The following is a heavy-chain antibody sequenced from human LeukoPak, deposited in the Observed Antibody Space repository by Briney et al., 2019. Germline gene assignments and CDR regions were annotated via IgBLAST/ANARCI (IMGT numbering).Heavy chain of an antibody. V-gene: IGHV3-21*01. J-gene: IGHJ6*03. Sequence: VEALTLSCAHSVVTFTNYSMNWVRQAPGEGLEWVAHITTVGTYTHYTDSVKSRFTISRDNRKNLLYLQMCSAGAEDTAVYYSARVGSGFYDYYPTAVWGKGTPVTVSS. CDR1: VVTFTNYS. D-gene: IGHD2/OR15-2a*01. CDR2: ITTVGTYT. CDR3: ARVGSGFYDYYPTAV.